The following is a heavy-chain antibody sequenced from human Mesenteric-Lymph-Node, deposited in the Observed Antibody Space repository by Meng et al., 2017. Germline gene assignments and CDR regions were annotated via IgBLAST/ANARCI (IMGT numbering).Heavy chain of an antibody. J-gene: IGHJ4*02. CDR3: TTLYGDSIS. D-gene: IGHD4-17*01. CDR2: IYQSGRT. V-gene: IGHV4-4*02. Sequence: LQEWGLGPVQLSGALSLTGDVSGGSIRNVQWLRMVRQAPGKGLGWIGEIYQSGRTNYNPSVKSRVSMSVDKSQNHLSLLLSSVTAADTAVYYCTTLYGDSISWGQGTLVTVSS. CDR1: GGSIRNVQW.